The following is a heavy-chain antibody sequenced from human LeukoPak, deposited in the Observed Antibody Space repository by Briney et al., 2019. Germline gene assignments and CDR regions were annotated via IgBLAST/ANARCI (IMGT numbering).Heavy chain of an antibody. CDR1: GFTFSIYS. V-gene: IGHV3-21*01. CDR3: AKDWDPGYYDSSGSYPDY. J-gene: IGHJ4*02. D-gene: IGHD3-22*01. Sequence: PGGSLRLSCAASGFTFSIYSMNWVRQAPGKGLEWVSSIDSSSGYTYYADSVKGRFTISRDNAKNSLFLQMNSLRAEDTAVYYCAKDWDPGYYDSSGSYPDYWGQGTLVTVSS. CDR2: IDSSSGYT.